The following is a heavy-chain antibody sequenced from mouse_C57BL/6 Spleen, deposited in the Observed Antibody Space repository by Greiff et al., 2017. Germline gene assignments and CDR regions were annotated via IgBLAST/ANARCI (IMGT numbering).Heavy chain of an antibody. CDR2: IHPNSGST. D-gene: IGHD4-1*01. J-gene: IGHJ2*01. CDR1: GYTFTSYW. V-gene: IGHV1-64*01. CDR3: ARSKVTGTPKDY. Sequence: VQLQQPGAELVKPGASVKLSCKASGYTFTSYWMHWVKQRPGQGLEWIGMIHPNSGSTNYNEKFKSKATLTVDKSSSTAYMQLSSLTSEDSAVYYCARSKVTGTPKDYWGQGTTLTVSS.